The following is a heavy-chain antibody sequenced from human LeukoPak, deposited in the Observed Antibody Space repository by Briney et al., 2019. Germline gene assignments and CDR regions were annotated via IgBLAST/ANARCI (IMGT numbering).Heavy chain of an antibody. Sequence: SETLSLTCAIDGASLSAYHWTWICQPPGKGLEWIGEIKPSGITNYNPSLKSRVTMSVDTSKNQFSLKLSSVTAADTAVYYCARDKSYGSGSYYTSNWFDPWGQGTLVTVSS. CDR1: GASLSAYH. D-gene: IGHD3-10*01. CDR2: IKPSGIT. CDR3: ARDKSYGSGSYYTSNWFDP. V-gene: IGHV4-34*01. J-gene: IGHJ5*02.